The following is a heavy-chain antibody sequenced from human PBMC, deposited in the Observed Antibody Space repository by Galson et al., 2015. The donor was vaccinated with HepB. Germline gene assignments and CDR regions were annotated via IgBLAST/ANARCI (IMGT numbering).Heavy chain of an antibody. CDR3: ARVNSYASDY. D-gene: IGHD5-18*01. V-gene: IGHV3-21*01. CDR2: ISSGSGYI. J-gene: IGHJ4*02. CDR1: GFTFNYFA. Sequence: SLRLSCAASGFTFNYFAMTWVRQAPGRGLEWVSSISSGSGYIYYADAVRGRFTVSRDNAKNSLSLQMNSLRVEDTAMYYCARVNSYASDYWGQGTLVTVSS.